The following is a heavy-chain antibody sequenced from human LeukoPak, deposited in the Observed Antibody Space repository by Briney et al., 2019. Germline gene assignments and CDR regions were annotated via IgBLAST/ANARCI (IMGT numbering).Heavy chain of an antibody. CDR1: GFTFSNYG. Sequence: GGSLRLSCAASGFTFSNYGMSWVRQAPGKGLEWVSSITGSGDNTYYADSVKGRFTISRDNAKNPLYLQMNSLRDEDTAVYYCARDMTFCSGGSCYSLGFDIWGQGTMVTVSS. CDR2: ITGSGDNT. CDR3: ARDMTFCSGGSCYSLGFDI. V-gene: IGHV3-23*01. J-gene: IGHJ3*02. D-gene: IGHD2-15*01.